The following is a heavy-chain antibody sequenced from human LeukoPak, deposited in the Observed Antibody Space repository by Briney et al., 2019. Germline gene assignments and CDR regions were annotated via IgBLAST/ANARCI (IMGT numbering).Heavy chain of an antibody. CDR2: ISSSSSYI. D-gene: IGHD6-6*01. Sequence: GWSLRLSCAASGFTFSSYSMNRVRQAPAKGLEWVSSISSSSSYIYYADSVKGRFTISRDNAKNSLYLQMNSLRAEDTAVYYCFGSSIAARGGQGTLVTVSS. J-gene: IGHJ4*02. V-gene: IGHV3-21*01. CDR1: GFTFSSYS. CDR3: FGSSIAAR.